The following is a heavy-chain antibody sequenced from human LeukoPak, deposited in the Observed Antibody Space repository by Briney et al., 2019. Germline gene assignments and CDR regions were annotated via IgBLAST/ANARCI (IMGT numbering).Heavy chain of an antibody. CDR2: ISAYNGNT. Sequence: ASVKVSCKASGYTFTSYYMHWVRQAPGQGLEWMGWISAYNGNTNYAQKLQGRVTMTTDTSTSTAYMELRSLRSDDTAVYYCARVPTMITFGGVVVKAPIDYWGQGTLVTVSS. J-gene: IGHJ4*02. V-gene: IGHV1-18*04. CDR1: GYTFTSYY. D-gene: IGHD3-16*02. CDR3: ARVPTMITFGGVVVKAPIDY.